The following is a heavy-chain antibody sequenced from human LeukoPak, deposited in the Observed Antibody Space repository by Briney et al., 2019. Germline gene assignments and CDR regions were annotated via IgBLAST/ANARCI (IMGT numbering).Heavy chain of an antibody. D-gene: IGHD2-15*01. CDR1: GFTFSSYA. Sequence: GGSLRLSCAASGFTFSSYAMSWVRQAPGKGLEWVSAISGSGGSTYYADSVKGRFTISRDNSKNTLYLQMNSLRAEDTAVYYCAKNNGGSGYSAADYWGQGTLVIVSS. CDR3: AKNNGGSGYSAADY. CDR2: ISGSGGST. V-gene: IGHV3-23*01. J-gene: IGHJ4*02.